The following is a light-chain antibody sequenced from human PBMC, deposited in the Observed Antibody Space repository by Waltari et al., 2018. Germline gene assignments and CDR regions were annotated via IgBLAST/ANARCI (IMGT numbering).Light chain of an antibody. V-gene: IGKV1-33*01. CDR3: QQYENLPLT. CDR1: QDITNY. CDR2: DAS. Sequence: DIQMTQSPSSLSASVGDRVTITCQASQDITNYLKWYQQKPGKAPKLLIYDASNLETGVPSRFSGSGSGTDFTFTISSLQPEDIATYYCQQYENLPLTFGGGTKVKIK. J-gene: IGKJ4*01.